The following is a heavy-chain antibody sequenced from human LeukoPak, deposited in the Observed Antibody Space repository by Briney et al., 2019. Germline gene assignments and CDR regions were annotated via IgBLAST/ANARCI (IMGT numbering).Heavy chain of an antibody. CDR2: ISAYTGNT. CDR1: GYTFTSYG. D-gene: IGHD3-22*01. CDR3: ARVPMDSSGYYPNDGFDI. V-gene: IGHV1-18*01. J-gene: IGHJ3*02. Sequence: ASVKVSCKASGYTFTSYGISWVRQAPGQGLEWMGWISAYTGNTNYAQNLQVRVTMTTDTSTSTAYMELRSLRSDDTAVYYCARVPMDSSGYYPNDGFDIWGQGTMVTVSS.